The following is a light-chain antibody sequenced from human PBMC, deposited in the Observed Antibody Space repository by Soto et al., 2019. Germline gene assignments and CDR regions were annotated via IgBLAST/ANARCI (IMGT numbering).Light chain of an antibody. Sequence: QSVLTQPPSASGTPGQRVTISCSGSSSNIGRNTVHWFQQLPGTAPKRLIYSNNQRPSGVPDRFSGSKSGTSASLAISGLQSEDEADYYCAAWDDSLNGVVFGGGTKLTVL. CDR1: SSNIGRNT. CDR3: AAWDDSLNGVV. J-gene: IGLJ2*01. CDR2: SNN. V-gene: IGLV1-44*01.